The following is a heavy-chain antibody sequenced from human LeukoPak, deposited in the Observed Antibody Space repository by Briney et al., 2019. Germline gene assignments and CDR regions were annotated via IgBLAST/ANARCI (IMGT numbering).Heavy chain of an antibody. D-gene: IGHD3-22*01. Sequence: GSSVKVSCKASGGTFSSYAISWVRQAPGQGLEWMGGIIPIFGTANYAQKFQGRVTITADESTSTAYMELSSLRSEDTAVYYCARGLGSSGYYCSFDYWGQGTLVTVSS. V-gene: IGHV1-69*01. CDR1: GGTFSSYA. CDR2: IIPIFGTA. CDR3: ARGLGSSGYYCSFDY. J-gene: IGHJ4*02.